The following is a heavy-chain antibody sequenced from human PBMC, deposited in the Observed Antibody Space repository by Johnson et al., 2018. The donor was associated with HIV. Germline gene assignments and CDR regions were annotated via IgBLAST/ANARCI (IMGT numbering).Heavy chain of an antibody. D-gene: IGHD6-13*01. Sequence: QVQLVESGGGLVKPGESLRLSCAASGFTFSDYYMSWIRQAPGKGLEWVSYISSSATTKYCLDSVKGLFTISRDNAKNSLYLQMNSLRAEDTALYYCARDGYRYDTGVLGAFDIWGQGTMVTVSS. J-gene: IGHJ3*02. V-gene: IGHV3-11*01. CDR1: GFTFSDYY. CDR3: ARDGYRYDTGVLGAFDI. CDR2: ISSSATTK.